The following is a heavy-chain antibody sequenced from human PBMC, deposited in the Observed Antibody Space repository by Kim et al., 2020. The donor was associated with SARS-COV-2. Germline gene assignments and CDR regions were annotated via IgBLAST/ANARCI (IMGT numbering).Heavy chain of an antibody. J-gene: IGHJ6*02. V-gene: IGHV3-7*03. CDR2: IKQDGSEK. CDR1: GFTFSSYW. CDR3: ARVAVAGTPFYYYYGMDV. Sequence: GGSLRLSCAASGFTFSSYWMSWVRQAPGKGLEWVANIKQDGSEKYYVDSVKGRFTISRDNAKNSLYLQMNSLRAEDTAVYYCARVAVAGTPFYYYYGMDVWGQGTTVTVSS. D-gene: IGHD6-19*01.